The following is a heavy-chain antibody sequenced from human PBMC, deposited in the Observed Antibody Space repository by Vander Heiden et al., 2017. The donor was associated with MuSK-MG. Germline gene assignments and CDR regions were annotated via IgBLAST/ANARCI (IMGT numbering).Heavy chain of an antibody. J-gene: IGHJ6*02. CDR2: ISYDGSKK. D-gene: IGHD4-17*01. CDR1: RFTFSSYG. CDR3: AKGIGGYGDYYGMDV. V-gene: IGHV3-30*18. Sequence: QVQLVESGGGVVQPGRSLRLSCAASRFTFSSYGMHWVRQAPGKGLEWVAVISYDGSKKYYADSVKGRFTISRDNSKNTLYLQMNSLRAEDTAVYYCAKGIGGYGDYYGMDVWGQGTTVTVSS.